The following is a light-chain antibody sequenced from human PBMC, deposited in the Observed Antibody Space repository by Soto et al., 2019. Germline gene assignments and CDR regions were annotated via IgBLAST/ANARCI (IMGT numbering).Light chain of an antibody. V-gene: IGKV1-5*01. CDR1: QSISHF. CDR3: QQYTSYSRA. J-gene: IGKJ1*01. CDR2: DAS. Sequence: DIQMTQSPSTLSASVGDRVTITCRASQSISHFLAWYQQKPGKVPKLLIYDASNLGSGVPSRVSGSGSGTDFTLTISGLQPDDFTTYYCQQYTSYSRAFGQGTKVDIK.